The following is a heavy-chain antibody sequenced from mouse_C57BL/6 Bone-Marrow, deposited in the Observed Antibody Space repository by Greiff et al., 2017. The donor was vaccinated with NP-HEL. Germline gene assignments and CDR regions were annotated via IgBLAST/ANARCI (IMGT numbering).Heavy chain of an antibody. D-gene: IGHD1-1*01. CDR2: ISDGGSYT. CDR3: AIVTDFYGSLFAY. CDR1: GFTFSSYA. Sequence: EVQRVESGGGLVKPGGSLKLSCAASGFTFSSYAMSWVRQTPEKRLEWVATISDGGSYTYYPDNVKGRSTISRDNDKNNLYLQMSHLKSADTAMYYCAIVTDFYGSLFAYGGQGTLVTVST. J-gene: IGHJ3*01. V-gene: IGHV5-4*01.